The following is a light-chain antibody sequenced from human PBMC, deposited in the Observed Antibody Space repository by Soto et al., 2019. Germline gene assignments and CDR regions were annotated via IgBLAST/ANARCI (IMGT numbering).Light chain of an antibody. J-gene: IGLJ1*01. V-gene: IGLV1-40*01. CDR3: QSYDSSRSALV. Sequence: QSVLTQPPSVSGAPGQRVTISCTGSSSNIGAGYDVHWYQQLPGTAPKLLIYGNSNRPSGVPDRFSGSKSGTSASLAITGLQAEDEADYYCQSYDSSRSALVFGTGTKVTVL. CDR1: SSNIGAGYD. CDR2: GNS.